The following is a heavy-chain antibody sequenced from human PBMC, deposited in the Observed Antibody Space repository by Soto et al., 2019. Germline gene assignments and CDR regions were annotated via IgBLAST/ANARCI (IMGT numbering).Heavy chain of an antibody. CDR2: IHHSGSVFESGST. CDR1: GSSITITHY. J-gene: IGHJ4*02. V-gene: IGHV4-38-2*01. CDR3: ARNSSSSYFDY. Sequence: SETLSLTCAVSGSSITITHYWGWIRQPPGKGLEWIGSIHHSGSVFESGSTHYNPSFKGRVTISADTSKNQFSLKLTSVTAADTAVYYCARNSSSSYFDYWGRGTLVTVSS. D-gene: IGHD6-13*01.